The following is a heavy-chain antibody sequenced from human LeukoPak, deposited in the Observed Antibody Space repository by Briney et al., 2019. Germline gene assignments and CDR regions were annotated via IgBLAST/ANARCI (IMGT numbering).Heavy chain of an antibody. V-gene: IGHV4-59*01. Sequence: SETLSLTCAVYGGSFSDYYWSWIRQPPGKGLEWIGYIYYSGNTNYNPSLKSRVTISIDTSKNQFSLKLSSVTAADTAVYYCARENPRADNWFDPWGQGTLVTVSS. CDR2: IYYSGNT. CDR1: GGSFSDYY. D-gene: IGHD1-26*01. J-gene: IGHJ5*02. CDR3: ARENPRADNWFDP.